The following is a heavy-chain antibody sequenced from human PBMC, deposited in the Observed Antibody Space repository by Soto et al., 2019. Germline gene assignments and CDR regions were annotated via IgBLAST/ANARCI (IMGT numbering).Heavy chain of an antibody. Sequence: VESLTISCQGYGHSFTSFWIRWVRQIPGKGLEWMGRIDPSDSYTSYSPSFQGHATISADRSISTAYLQWSSLKASDTAVYYCAGLERYTAYELHFDYWGQGTKFTVSS. D-gene: IGHD1-1*01. V-gene: IGHV5-10-1*01. CDR2: IDPSDSYT. J-gene: IGHJ4*02. CDR1: GHSFTSFW. CDR3: AGLERYTAYELHFDY.